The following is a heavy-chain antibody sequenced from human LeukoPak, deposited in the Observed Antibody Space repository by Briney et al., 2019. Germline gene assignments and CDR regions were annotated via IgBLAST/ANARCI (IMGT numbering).Heavy chain of an antibody. J-gene: IGHJ6*04. Sequence: PGGSLRLSCAASGFTFSSYAMSWVRQAPGKGLEWVSAISGSGGSTYYADSVKGRFTISRDNSKNTLYLQMNSLRAEDTAVYYCAKGGLGIWFGELFSSRYYYGMDVWGKGTTVTVSS. CDR2: ISGSGGST. CDR3: AKGGLGIWFGELFSSRYYYGMDV. V-gene: IGHV3-23*01. D-gene: IGHD3-10*01. CDR1: GFTFSSYA.